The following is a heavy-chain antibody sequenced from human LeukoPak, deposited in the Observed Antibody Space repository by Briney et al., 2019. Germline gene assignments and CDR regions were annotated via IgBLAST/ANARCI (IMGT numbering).Heavy chain of an antibody. CDR1: GYSISSGYY. V-gene: IGHV4-38-2*02. CDR3: ARGHPSSGWYGNWFDP. J-gene: IGHJ5*02. D-gene: IGHD6-19*01. CDR2: IYHSGST. Sequence: ASETLSLTCTVSGYSISSGYYWGWIRQPPGKGLEWIGSIYHSGSTNYNPSLKSRVTISVDTSKNQFSLKLSSVTAADTAVYYCARGHPSSGWYGNWFDPWGQGTLVTVSS.